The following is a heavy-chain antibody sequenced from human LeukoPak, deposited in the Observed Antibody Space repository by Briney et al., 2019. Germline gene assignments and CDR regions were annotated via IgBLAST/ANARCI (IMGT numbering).Heavy chain of an antibody. CDR1: GFTFSSYA. V-gene: IGHV3-23*01. D-gene: IGHD3-10*01. CDR2: ISGSGGST. J-gene: IGHJ1*01. CDR3: AKGRVYYYGSGSQEYFQH. Sequence: GGSLRLSCAASGFTFSSYAMSWVRQAPGKGLEWVSAISGSGGSTYYADSVRGRFTISRDNSKNTLYLQMNSLRAEDTAVYYCAKGRVYYYGSGSQEYFQHWGQGTLVTVSS.